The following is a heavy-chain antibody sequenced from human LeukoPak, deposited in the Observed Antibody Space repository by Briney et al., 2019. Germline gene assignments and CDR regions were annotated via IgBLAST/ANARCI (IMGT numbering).Heavy chain of an antibody. V-gene: IGHV3-74*01. CDR3: AKSVVPAAPFDY. CDR2: INNDERTT. J-gene: IGHJ4*02. CDR1: GVTFSDSW. D-gene: IGHD2-2*01. Sequence: QPGGSLRLSCAASGVTFSDSWMHWVRQAPGKGLVWVSRINNDERTTSYADSVKGRFTISRDNSKNTLYLQMNSLRPEDTAEYYCAKSVVPAAPFDYWGQGTLVTVSS.